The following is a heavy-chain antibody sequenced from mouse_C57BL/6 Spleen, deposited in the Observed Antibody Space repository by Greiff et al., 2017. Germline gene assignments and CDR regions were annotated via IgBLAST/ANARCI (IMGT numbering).Heavy chain of an antibody. J-gene: IGHJ4*01. CDR3: ARGRFITTVVGAMDY. Sequence: VQLQQSGPELVKPGASVKIPCKASGYTFTDYYMNWVKQSHGKSLEWIGDINPNNGGTSYNQKFKGKATLTVDKSSSTAYMELRSLTSEDSAVYYCARGRFITTVVGAMDYWGQGTSVTVSS. CDR1: GYTFTDYY. D-gene: IGHD1-1*01. V-gene: IGHV1-26*01. CDR2: INPNNGGT.